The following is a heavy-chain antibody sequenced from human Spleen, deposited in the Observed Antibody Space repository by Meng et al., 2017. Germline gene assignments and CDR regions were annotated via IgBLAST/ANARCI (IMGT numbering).Heavy chain of an antibody. D-gene: IGHD6-13*01. CDR1: GGTFSSYA. CDR2: IIPIFGTA. CDR3: ARDEDISAAGKLFGDY. V-gene: IGHV1-69*01. Sequence: QVPLGESGAEVKKPGCSVKVSCKASGGTFSSYAISWVRQAPGQGLEWMGGIIPIFGTANYAQKFQGRVTITADESTSTAYMELSGLRSDDTAMYYCARDEDISAAGKLFGDYWGHGTLVTVSS. J-gene: IGHJ4*01.